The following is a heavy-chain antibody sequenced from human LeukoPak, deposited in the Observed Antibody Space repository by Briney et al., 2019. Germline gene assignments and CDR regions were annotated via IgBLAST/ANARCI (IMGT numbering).Heavy chain of an antibody. V-gene: IGHV3-23*01. CDR1: GFTFNYYA. D-gene: IGHD5-18*01. Sequence: QAGGSLRLSCAASGFTFNYYAMNWVRQAPGKGLEWVSAILGGGDTTSYADSVKGRFTISRDNSKNTLYLQMNSLTSEDTAVYYCTRADSYGIDFWGQGTLVTVSS. J-gene: IGHJ4*02. CDR2: ILGGGDTT. CDR3: TRADSYGIDF.